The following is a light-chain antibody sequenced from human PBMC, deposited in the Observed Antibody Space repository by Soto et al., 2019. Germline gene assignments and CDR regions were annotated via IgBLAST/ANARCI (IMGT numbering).Light chain of an antibody. J-gene: IGKJ3*01. CDR3: QQSYRTPLT. Sequence: DIHMTQSPSSLSASVGDRVTITCRASQSISNYLNWYQQKPGKAPKFLIYAASSLQSGVPSRFSGSGSGTDFTLTISSLQPEDFATYYCQQSYRTPLTFGPGTKVDIK. V-gene: IGKV1-39*01. CDR1: QSISNY. CDR2: AAS.